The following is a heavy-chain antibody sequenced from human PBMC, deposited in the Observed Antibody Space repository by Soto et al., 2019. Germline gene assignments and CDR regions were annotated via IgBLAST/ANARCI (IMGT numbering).Heavy chain of an antibody. CDR2: ISSNGESEYHTGAT. J-gene: IGHJ3*02. D-gene: IGHD2-2*01. CDR1: VFRFRNYA. CDR3: TNALYCSSISSYPGGDTFHI. V-gene: IGHV3-23*01. Sequence: PGVCXWLSRISAVFRFRNYAKTLFGHAPGKGLEFVSIISSNGESEYHTGATYYADSVRGRFNISRDNSKNTLYLQMNSTPAEDTDAYLCTNALYCSSISSYPGGDTFHISGKGTMVT.